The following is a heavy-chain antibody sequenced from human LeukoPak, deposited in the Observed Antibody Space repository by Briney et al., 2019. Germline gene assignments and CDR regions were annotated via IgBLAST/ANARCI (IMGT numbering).Heavy chain of an antibody. D-gene: IGHD3-10*01. CDR2: MTSSNTI. J-gene: IGHJ4*02. CDR1: GFTFSSYS. CDR3: VMVRGVSFDY. Sequence: GGSLRLSCAASGFTFSSYSMNWVRQAPGKGLEWVATMTSSNTIYYADSVKGRFTISRDNAKNSLYLQMNSLRDEDTAVYYCVMVRGVSFDYWGQGTLVTVSS. V-gene: IGHV3-69-1*01.